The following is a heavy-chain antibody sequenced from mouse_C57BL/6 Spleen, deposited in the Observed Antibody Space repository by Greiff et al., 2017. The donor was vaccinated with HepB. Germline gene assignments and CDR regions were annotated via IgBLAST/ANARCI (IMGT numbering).Heavy chain of an antibody. J-gene: IGHJ2*01. CDR3: ARSRSNYFDY. CDR2: IHPNSGST. CDR1: GYTFTSYW. Sequence: QVQLQHPGAELVKPGASVKLSCKASGYTFTSYWMHWVKQRPGQGLEWIGMIHPNSGSTNYNEKFKSKATLTVDKSSSTAYMQLSSLTSEDSAAYYCARSRSNYFDYWGQGTTLTVSS. V-gene: IGHV1-64*01.